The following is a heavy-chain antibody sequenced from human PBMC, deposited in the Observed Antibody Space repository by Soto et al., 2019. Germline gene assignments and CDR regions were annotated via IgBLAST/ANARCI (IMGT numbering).Heavy chain of an antibody. CDR3: ARALHPQLAQKYNWFDP. D-gene: IGHD3-3*02. J-gene: IGHJ5*02. CDR1: AGSIGSGFYY. Sequence: TLSLTCTVSAGSIGSGFYYWSWIRHHPGKGLEWIGYIYSRGNTYYNPSLKSRVTISLDTSDNQFSLTLSSVTAADTAVYYCARALHPQLAQKYNWFDPWGQGTLVTVSS. CDR2: IYSRGNT. V-gene: IGHV4-31*03.